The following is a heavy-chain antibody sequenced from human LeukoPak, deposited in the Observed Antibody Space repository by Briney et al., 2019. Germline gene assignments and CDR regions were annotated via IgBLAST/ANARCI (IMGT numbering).Heavy chain of an antibody. Sequence: SETLSLTCAVYGGSFSGYYWSWIRQPPGKGLEWMGEINHSGSTNYNPSLKSRVTISVDTSKNQFSLKLSSVTAADTAVYYCARGHVVVAAPFDYWGQGTLVTVSS. CDR3: ARGHVVVAAPFDY. V-gene: IGHV4-34*01. CDR1: GGSFSGYY. J-gene: IGHJ4*02. CDR2: INHSGST. D-gene: IGHD2-15*01.